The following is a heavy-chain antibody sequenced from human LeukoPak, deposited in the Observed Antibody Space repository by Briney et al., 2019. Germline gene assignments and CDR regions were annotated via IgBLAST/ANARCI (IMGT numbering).Heavy chain of an antibody. Sequence: ASVKVSCKVSGNSLSELSIQWVREAPGKGLECMGGFDPEEAKMVYAQNFQGRVTMTEDTSTQTAYMELSGLTSDDTAVYYCTTRSGDFWSGFVNWGQGSLVTVPS. J-gene: IGHJ4*02. CDR2: FDPEEAKM. D-gene: IGHD3-3*01. CDR3: TTRSGDFWSGFVN. CDR1: GNSLSELS. V-gene: IGHV1-24*01.